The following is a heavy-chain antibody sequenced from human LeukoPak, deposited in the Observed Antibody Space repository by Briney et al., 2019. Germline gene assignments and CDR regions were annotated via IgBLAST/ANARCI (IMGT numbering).Heavy chain of an antibody. CDR2: NQNNDNS. CDR1: GGSITRNGYY. D-gene: IGHD1-26*01. Sequence: KPSETLSLTCSVSGGSITRNGYYWGWIRQPPGKRLEWLGHNQNNDNSYYHPSLKSRISMSVDMSKNQFTLPVRSVTAADTAVYYCVRLLDYCSVSSYPAWGTWGQGTQVTVSS. J-gene: IGHJ5*02. V-gene: IGHV4-39*01. CDR3: VRLLDYCSVSSYPAWGT.